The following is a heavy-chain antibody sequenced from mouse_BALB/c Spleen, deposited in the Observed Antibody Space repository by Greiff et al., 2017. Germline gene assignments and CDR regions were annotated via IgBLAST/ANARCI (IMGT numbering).Heavy chain of an antibody. Sequence: EVKLMESGGGLVQPGGSRKLSCAASGFTFSDYGMAWVRQAPGQGLEWVAFISNLAYSIYYAYTVTGRFTISRENAKNTLYLEMSSLRSEDTAMYYCSKVYGNYFDYWGQGTTLTVSS. CDR1: GFTFSDYG. D-gene: IGHD2-1*01. CDR2: ISNLAYSI. V-gene: IGHV5-15*02. CDR3: SKVYGNYFDY. J-gene: IGHJ2*01.